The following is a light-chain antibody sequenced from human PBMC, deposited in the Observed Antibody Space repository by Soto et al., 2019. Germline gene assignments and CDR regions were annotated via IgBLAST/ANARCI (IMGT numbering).Light chain of an antibody. J-gene: IGLJ2*01. CDR2: SDN. Sequence: QSVLTQPPSTSGTPGQRVTMSCSGSNSNIGSNTVYWYQQLPGTAPKLLIHSDNQRPSGVPDRFSASKSGTSASLAISGLHSEDEADDYCAAWDDSRSGLVVFGGGTKLTVL. CDR1: NSNIGSNT. V-gene: IGLV1-44*01. CDR3: AAWDDSRSGLVV.